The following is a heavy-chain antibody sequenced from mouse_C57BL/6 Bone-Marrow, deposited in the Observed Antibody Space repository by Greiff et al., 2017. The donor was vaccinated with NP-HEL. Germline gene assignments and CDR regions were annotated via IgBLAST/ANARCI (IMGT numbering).Heavy chain of an antibody. V-gene: IGHV1-4*01. D-gene: IGHD1-1*01. CDR1: GYTFTSYT. CDR3: ARKGYGSSYVYYAMDD. J-gene: IGHJ4*01. CDR2: INPSSGYT. Sequence: VQLQQSGAELARPGASVKMSCKASGYTFTSYTMHWVKQRPGQGLEWIGYINPSSGYTKYNQKFKDKATLTADKSSSTAYMQLSSLTSEDSAVYYCARKGYGSSYVYYAMDDWGQGTSVTVSS.